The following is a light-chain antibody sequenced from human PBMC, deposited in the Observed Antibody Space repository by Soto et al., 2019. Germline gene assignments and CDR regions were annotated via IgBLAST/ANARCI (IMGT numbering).Light chain of an antibody. CDR2: DNN. V-gene: IGLV1-51*01. J-gene: IGLJ2*01. Sequence: SVLTQPPSVSAAPGQTVTISCSGSGSNIGSNSVSWYQHVPGTAPKLLLYDNNKRPSGIPDRFFGSKSGTSATLGITGLQTADEADYYCGTWESYLSVAVFGGGTKLTVL. CDR1: GSNIGSNS. CDR3: GTWESYLSVAV.